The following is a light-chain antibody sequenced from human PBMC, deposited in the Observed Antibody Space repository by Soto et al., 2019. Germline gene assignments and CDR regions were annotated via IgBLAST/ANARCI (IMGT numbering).Light chain of an antibody. Sequence: EIVLTQSPGTMSLSPGERATLSCRASQSVSSYLAWYQQKPGQAPRLLIYDASNRATGIPARFSGSGSGTDFTLTISSLEPEDFAVYYCQQRSNWFTFGGGTKV. CDR3: QQRSNWFT. CDR1: QSVSSY. V-gene: IGKV3-11*01. CDR2: DAS. J-gene: IGKJ4*01.